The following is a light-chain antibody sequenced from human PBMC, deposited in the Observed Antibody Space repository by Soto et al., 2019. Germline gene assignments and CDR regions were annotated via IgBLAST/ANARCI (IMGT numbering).Light chain of an antibody. CDR1: SSDIGGYNY. Sequence: QSALTQPASVSGSPGQSITISCTGTSSDIGGYNYVSWYQHHPGRAPKLIIYDVSNRPSGVSNRISGSKSGNTASLTISGLQAEDEADYYCNSYTTSTTLVFGGGTKVTVL. CDR2: DVS. V-gene: IGLV2-14*01. CDR3: NSYTTSTTLV. J-gene: IGLJ2*01.